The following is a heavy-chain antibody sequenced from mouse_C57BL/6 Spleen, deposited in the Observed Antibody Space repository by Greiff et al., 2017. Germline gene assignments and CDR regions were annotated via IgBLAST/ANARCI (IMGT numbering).Heavy chain of an antibody. V-gene: IGHV1-54*01. Sequence: QVQLQQSGAELVRPGTSVKVSCKASGYAFTNYLLEWVKQRPGQGLEWIGVINPGSGGTNYNEKFKGKATLTADKSSSTAYMQLSSLTSEDSAVYYCARLAAQAFDYWGQGTTRTVSS. CDR2: INPGSGGT. J-gene: IGHJ2*01. CDR3: ARLAAQAFDY. D-gene: IGHD3-2*02. CDR1: GYAFTNYL.